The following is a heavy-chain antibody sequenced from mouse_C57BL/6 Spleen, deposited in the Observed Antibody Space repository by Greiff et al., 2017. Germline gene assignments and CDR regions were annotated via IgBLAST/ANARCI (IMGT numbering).Heavy chain of an antibody. J-gene: IGHJ1*03. CDR1: GYTFTSYW. CDR3: ASTYSNFHWYFDV. D-gene: IGHD2-5*01. V-gene: IGHV1-7*01. Sequence: QVQLQQSGAELAKPGASVKLSCKASGYTFTSYWMHWVKQRPGQGLEWIGYINPSSGYTKYNQKFKDKATLTADKSSSTAYMQLSSLTYEDSAVYYCASTYSNFHWYFDVWGTGTTVTVSS. CDR2: INPSSGYT.